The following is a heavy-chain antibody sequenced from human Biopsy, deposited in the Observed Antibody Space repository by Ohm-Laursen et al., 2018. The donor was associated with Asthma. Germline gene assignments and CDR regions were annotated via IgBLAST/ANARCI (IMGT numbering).Heavy chain of an antibody. V-gene: IGHV1-24*01. Sequence: ASVKVSCKVSGYSLTDLSMHWVRQAPGQGLEWMGGHDHEEGGTVNARRLQGRVTMTEDTSTDTAYMELSSLSSDDTAVHYCASDFPKDYVRYNFQFWGQGTLVTVSS. D-gene: IGHD4-17*01. CDR1: GYSLTDLS. CDR2: HDHEEGGT. J-gene: IGHJ4*02. CDR3: ASDFPKDYVRYNFQF.